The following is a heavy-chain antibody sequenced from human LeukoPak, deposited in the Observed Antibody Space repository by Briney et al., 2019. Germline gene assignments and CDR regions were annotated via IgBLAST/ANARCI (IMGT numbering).Heavy chain of an antibody. CDR1: GFTFSSYA. D-gene: IGHD3-10*01. CDR2: ISYDGSNK. J-gene: IGHJ6*02. Sequence: PGRSLRLSCAASGFTFSSYAMHWVRQAPGKGLEWVAVISYDGSNKYYADSVKGRFTISRDNSKNTLYLQMNSLRAEDTAVYYCARERFGDYGSGSLDCYYYGMDVWGQGTTVTVSS. CDR3: ARERFGDYGSGSLDCYYYGMDV. V-gene: IGHV3-30-3*01.